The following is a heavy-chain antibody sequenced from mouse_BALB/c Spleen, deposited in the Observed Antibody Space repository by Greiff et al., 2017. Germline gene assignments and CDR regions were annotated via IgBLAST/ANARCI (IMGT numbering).Heavy chain of an antibody. V-gene: IGHV5-6-3*01. Sequence: EVKLMESGGGLVQPGGSLKLSCAASGFTFSSYGMSWVRQTPDKRLELVATINSNGGSTYYPDSVKGRFTISRDNAKNNLYLQMSSLKSEDTAMYYCARDPRYDGYAMDYWGQGTSVTVSS. J-gene: IGHJ4*01. CDR2: INSNGGST. CDR1: GFTFSSYG. CDR3: ARDPRYDGYAMDY. D-gene: IGHD2-14*01.